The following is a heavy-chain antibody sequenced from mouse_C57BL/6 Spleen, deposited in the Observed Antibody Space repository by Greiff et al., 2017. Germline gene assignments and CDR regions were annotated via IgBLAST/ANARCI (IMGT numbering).Heavy chain of an antibody. Sequence: DVQLVESGGDLVKPGGSLKLSCAASGFTFSSYGMSWVRQTPDKRLEWVATISSGGSYTYYPDSVKGRFTISRDNAKNTLYLQMSSLKSEDTAMYYCARRGSSYYFDYWGQGTTLTVSS. CDR2: ISSGGSYT. V-gene: IGHV5-6*01. J-gene: IGHJ2*01. CDR1: GFTFSSYG. D-gene: IGHD1-1*01. CDR3: ARRGSSYYFDY.